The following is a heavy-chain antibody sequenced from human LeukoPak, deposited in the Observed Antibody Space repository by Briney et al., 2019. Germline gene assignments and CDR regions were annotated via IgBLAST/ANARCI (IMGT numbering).Heavy chain of an antibody. J-gene: IGHJ6*02. Sequence: GASVKVSCKASGCTFTSYGISWVRQAPGQGLEWMGWISAYNGNTNYAQKLQGRVTMATDTSTSTAYMELRSLRSDDTAVYYCASKGYYDSSGQYYYYGMDVWGQGTTVTVSS. V-gene: IGHV1-18*01. CDR2: ISAYNGNT. CDR1: GCTFTSYG. D-gene: IGHD3-22*01. CDR3: ASKGYYDSSGQYYYYGMDV.